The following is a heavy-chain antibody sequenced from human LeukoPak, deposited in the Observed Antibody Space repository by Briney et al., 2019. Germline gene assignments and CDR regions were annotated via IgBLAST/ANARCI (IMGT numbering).Heavy chain of an antibody. Sequence: GGSLRLSCVASGFTFSSYSMNWVRQAPGKGLEWVSSISSSSSYIYYADSVKGRFTISRDNAKNSLYLQMNSLRAEDTAVYYCARDSATNPYYFDYWGQGTLVTVSS. CDR3: ARDSATNPYYFDY. J-gene: IGHJ4*02. CDR1: GFTFSSYS. CDR2: ISSSSSYI. V-gene: IGHV3-21*01. D-gene: IGHD1-14*01.